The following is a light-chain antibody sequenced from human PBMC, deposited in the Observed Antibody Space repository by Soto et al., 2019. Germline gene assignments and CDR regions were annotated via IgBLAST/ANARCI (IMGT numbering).Light chain of an antibody. J-gene: IGLJ2*01. Sequence: QLVLTQSPSASASLGASVKITCTLSSGHSSNAVAWHQQQPEKGPRYLMKLNSDGSHSKGDGIPDRFSGSSSGAERYLTISSLQSEDEADYYCQTWGTGTVVFGGGTKLTVL. CDR3: QTWGTGTVV. V-gene: IGLV4-69*01. CDR2: LNSDGSH. CDR1: SGHSSNA.